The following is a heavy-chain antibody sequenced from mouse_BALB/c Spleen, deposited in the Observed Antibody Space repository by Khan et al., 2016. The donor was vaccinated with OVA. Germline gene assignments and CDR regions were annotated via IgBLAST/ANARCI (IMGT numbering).Heavy chain of an antibody. CDR1: GYTFTDYA. CDR3: ARPAYDGYYDY. V-gene: IGHV1S137*01. CDR2: ISTYSGST. Sequence: QVQLQQSGPELVRPGVSVKISCKGSGYTFTDYAMYWVKQSHAKSLEWIGLISTYSGSTNYNQKFTGKVTMTVDKSSSAAFMELARFTSEDSAIYYCARPAYDGYYDYWGQGTTLTVSS. J-gene: IGHJ2*01. D-gene: IGHD2-3*01.